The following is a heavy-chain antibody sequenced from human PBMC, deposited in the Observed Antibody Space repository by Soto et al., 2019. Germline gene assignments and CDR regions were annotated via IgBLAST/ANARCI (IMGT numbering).Heavy chain of an antibody. D-gene: IGHD1-7*01. CDR2: ISSSGRTI. CDR1: GLTFSDYY. Sequence: PGGSLRLSCAASGLTFSDYYMSWIRQAPGKGLEWVSYISSSGRTIYYADSVKGRFIISRDNAQNSLYLQMNSLRAEDTAIYHCARDGGTGTTYWGQGILVTVSS. CDR3: ARDGGTGTTY. J-gene: IGHJ4*02. V-gene: IGHV3-11*01.